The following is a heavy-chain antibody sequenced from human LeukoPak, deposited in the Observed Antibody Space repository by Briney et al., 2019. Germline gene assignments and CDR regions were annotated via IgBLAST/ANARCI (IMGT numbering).Heavy chain of an antibody. D-gene: IGHD2-15*01. CDR3: ATALQVRPADY. CDR2: ISAYNGNR. V-gene: IGHV1-18*01. Sequence: ASVKLSCKASGDTFTSYGISWVRQAPGPGRELMGWISAYNGNRNYAQKLQGRVTMTTDTCTSTAYMELRSLRSDDTAVYYCATALQVRPADYWGQGNLVTVSS. CDR1: GDTFTSYG. J-gene: IGHJ4*02.